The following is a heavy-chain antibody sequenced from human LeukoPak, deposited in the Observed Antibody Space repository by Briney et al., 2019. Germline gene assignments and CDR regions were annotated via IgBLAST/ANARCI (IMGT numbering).Heavy chain of an antibody. CDR3: ARDGWLQLSSVSDY. D-gene: IGHD5-12*01. Sequence: PGGSLRLSCTASGFTFSSYWMSWVRQAPGKGLEWVANIKQDESEKYYVDSVKGRFTVSRGNAKNSLYLQMNSLRAEDTAVYYCARDGWLQLSSVSDYWGQGTLVTVSS. CDR2: IKQDESEK. V-gene: IGHV3-7*01. J-gene: IGHJ4*02. CDR1: GFTFSSYW.